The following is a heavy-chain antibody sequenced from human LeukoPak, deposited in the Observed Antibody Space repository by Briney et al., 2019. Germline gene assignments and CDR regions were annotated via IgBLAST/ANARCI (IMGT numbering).Heavy chain of an antibody. D-gene: IGHD5-18*01. CDR3: ARDFEDTALFKS. CDR2: IGAYDGDT. CDR1: GGTFRDYS. J-gene: IGHJ4*02. V-gene: IGHV1-18*01. Sequence: GASVKVSCKASGGTFRDYSISWMRQAPGQGLEWMGGIGAYDGDTNYAQKFKGRVTMTTDTSTTTAYLELGGLRSDDTAVYYCARDFEDTALFKSWGQGTLVTVSS.